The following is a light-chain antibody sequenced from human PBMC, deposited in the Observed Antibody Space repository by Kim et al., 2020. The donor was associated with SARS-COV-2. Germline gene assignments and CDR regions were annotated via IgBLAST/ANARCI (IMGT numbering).Light chain of an antibody. J-gene: IGKJ2*01. CDR1: QSISSN. CDR2: GAS. CDR3: QQFNNWPHT. Sequence: SVCPGERATLSCRASQSISSNLAWYQQKPGQAPRLLIYGASTRATGIPARFSGSGSGTEFTLTISSLQSEDFAVYFCQQFNNWPHTFGQGTKLEI. V-gene: IGKV3-15*01.